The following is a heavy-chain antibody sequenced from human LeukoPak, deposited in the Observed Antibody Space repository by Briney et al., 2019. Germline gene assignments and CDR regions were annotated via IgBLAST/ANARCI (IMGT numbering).Heavy chain of an antibody. CDR2: ISGSGGST. J-gene: IGHJ4*02. CDR1: GFTFSSYA. D-gene: IGHD3-16*02. V-gene: IGHV3-23*01. CDR3: ARGEVSIDY. Sequence: TGGSLRLSCAASGFTFSSYAMSWVRQAPGKGLEWVSAISGSGGSTYYADSVKGRFTISRDNAKNSLYLQMNSLRAEDTAVYYCARGEVSIDYWGQGTLVTVSS.